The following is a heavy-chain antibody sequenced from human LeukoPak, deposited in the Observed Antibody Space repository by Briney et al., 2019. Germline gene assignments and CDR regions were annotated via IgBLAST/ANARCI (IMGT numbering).Heavy chain of an antibody. Sequence: SETLSLTCTVSGGSISSSSYHWGWIRQPPGKGLEWIGSIYYSGSTYYNPSLKSRVTISVDTSKNQFSLKLSSVTAADTAVYYCARVDTAIDYWGQGTLVTVSS. CDR2: IYYSGST. J-gene: IGHJ4*02. CDR3: ARVDTAIDY. V-gene: IGHV4-39*01. CDR1: GGSISSSSYH. D-gene: IGHD5-18*01.